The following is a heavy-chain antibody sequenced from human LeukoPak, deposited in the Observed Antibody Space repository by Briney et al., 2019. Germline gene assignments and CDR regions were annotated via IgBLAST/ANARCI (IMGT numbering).Heavy chain of an antibody. V-gene: IGHV3-48*02. CDR3: VRTMGGVWGVALDI. CDR2: ISSGSGSI. D-gene: IGHD3-10*02. CDR1: GFTFSSYS. J-gene: IGHJ3*02. Sequence: GGSLRLSCAASGFTFSSYSMNWVRQAPGKGLEWVSHISSGSGSISYADSVKGRFTISRDNAKNSLYLQMNSLRDEDTAVYYCVRTMGGVWGVALDIWGQGTMVTVSS.